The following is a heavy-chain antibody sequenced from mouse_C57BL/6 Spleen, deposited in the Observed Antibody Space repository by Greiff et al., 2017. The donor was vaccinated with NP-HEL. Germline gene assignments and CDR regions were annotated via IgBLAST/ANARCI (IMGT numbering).Heavy chain of an antibody. J-gene: IGHJ2*01. CDR2: IYPSDSET. CDR1: GYTFTSYW. D-gene: IGHD2-1*01. CDR3: AREVGYGNYGY. V-gene: IGHV1-61*01. Sequence: VQLQQPGAELVRPGSSVKLSCKASGYTFTSYWMDWVKQRPGQGLEWIGNIYPSDSETHYNQKFKDKATLTVDKSSSTAYMQLSSLTSEDSAVYYCAREVGYGNYGYWGQGTTLTVSS.